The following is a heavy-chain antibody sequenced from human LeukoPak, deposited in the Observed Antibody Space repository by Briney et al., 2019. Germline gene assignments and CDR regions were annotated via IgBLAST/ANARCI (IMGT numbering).Heavy chain of an antibody. V-gene: IGHV4-59*01. CDR3: ARAFMDGSGSSYYYYYYMDV. J-gene: IGHJ6*03. CDR2: MYYSGHT. Sequence: PSETLSLTCTVSGGSITDYYCSWIRQPPGKGLEWIGYMYYSGHTNYNPSLKSRVTISVDTSKNQFSLKLSSVTAADTAVYYCARAFMDGSGSSYYYYYYMDVWGKGTTVTVSS. CDR1: GGSITDYY. D-gene: IGHD3-10*01.